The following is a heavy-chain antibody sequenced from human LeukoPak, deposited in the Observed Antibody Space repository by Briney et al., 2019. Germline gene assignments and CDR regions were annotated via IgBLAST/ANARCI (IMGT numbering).Heavy chain of an antibody. CDR3: ARVKDFAYSFFDL. Sequence: SEALSLTCTLSGGSISQYYWSWIRQPPGKGPEWIGYVYRSGNTNYNPSLKSRVTISVDTSKNHFSLNLTSVTAADTAVYYCARVKDFAYSFFDLWGRGALVTVSS. CDR2: VYRSGNT. J-gene: IGHJ2*01. CDR1: GGSISQYY. V-gene: IGHV4-59*01.